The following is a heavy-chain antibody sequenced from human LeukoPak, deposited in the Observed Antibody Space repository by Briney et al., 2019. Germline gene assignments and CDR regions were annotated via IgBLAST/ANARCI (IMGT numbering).Heavy chain of an antibody. V-gene: IGHV3-74*01. CDR2: INSDGSST. J-gene: IGHJ4*02. CDR1: GFTFNSYW. D-gene: IGHD1-26*01. Sequence: GGSLRLSCAASGFTFNSYWMHWVRHAPGKGLVWVSRINSDGSSTSYADSVKGRFTISRDNAKNTLYLQMNSLGAEDTAVYYCARDNSQVGATWGNFDYWGQGTLVTVSS. CDR3: ARDNSQVGATWGNFDY.